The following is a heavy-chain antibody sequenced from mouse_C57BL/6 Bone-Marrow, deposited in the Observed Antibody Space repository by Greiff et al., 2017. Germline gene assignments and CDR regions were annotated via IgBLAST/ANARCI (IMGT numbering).Heavy chain of an antibody. CDR1: GFTFTDYY. D-gene: IGHD4-1*01. CDR2: IRNKANGYTT. CDR3: AISSSSGTSYAMDY. J-gene: IGHJ4*01. V-gene: IGHV7-3*01. Sequence: EVMLVESGGGLVQPGGSLSLSCAASGFTFTDYYMSWVRQPPGKALEWLGFIRNKANGYTTEYSASVKGRFTISRDNSQSILYLQMNALRAEDSATYYCAISSSSGTSYAMDYGGQGTSVTGSS.